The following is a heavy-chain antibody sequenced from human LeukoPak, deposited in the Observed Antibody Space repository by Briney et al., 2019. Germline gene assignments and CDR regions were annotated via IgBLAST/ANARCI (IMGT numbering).Heavy chain of an antibody. J-gene: IGHJ4*02. CDR1: GGSISSGGYS. D-gene: IGHD3-16*02. Sequence: TPSETLSLTCAVSGGSISSGGYSWSWIRQPPGKGLEWIGSIYYRGSTSYNPSLKSRLTISVDTSKNQFSLKLSSVTAADTAVYYCARQELSRPHFDYWGQGTLVTVSS. CDR2: IYYRGST. CDR3: ARQELSRPHFDY. V-gene: IGHV4-39*01.